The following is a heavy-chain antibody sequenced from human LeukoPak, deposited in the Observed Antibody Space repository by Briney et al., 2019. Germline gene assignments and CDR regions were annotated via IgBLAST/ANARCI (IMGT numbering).Heavy chain of an antibody. D-gene: IGHD3-22*01. J-gene: IGHJ4*02. Sequence: GGSLRLSCAASGFTFNYNYMSWVRQAPGKGLEWVSVLYSSGSTYYADSVKGRFSISRDNSTNTLYLQMNSLKTEDTAVYYCARGSGQAPYYSDSSGYDYWGQGTLVTVSS. V-gene: IGHV3-66*02. CDR1: GFTFNYNY. CDR2: LYSSGST. CDR3: ARGSGQAPYYSDSSGYDY.